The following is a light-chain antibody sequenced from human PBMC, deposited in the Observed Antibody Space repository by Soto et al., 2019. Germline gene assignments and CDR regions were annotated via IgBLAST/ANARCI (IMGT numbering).Light chain of an antibody. V-gene: IGKV3-15*01. Sequence: VVTQSPATLSVFPGETATLSCRASQSVSSDLAWYQQRPGQAPRLLIYGAPTRATGIPARFRGSGSGTEFRLTISSLQSEDFATYYCQQYNTWHPKMAFGRGTKV. J-gene: IGKJ1*01. CDR2: GAP. CDR1: QSVSSD. CDR3: QQYNTWHPKMA.